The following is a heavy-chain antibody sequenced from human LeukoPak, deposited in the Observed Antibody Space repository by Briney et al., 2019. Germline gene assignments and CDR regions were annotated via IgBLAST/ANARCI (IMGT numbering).Heavy chain of an antibody. V-gene: IGHV3-30*03. CDR3: ARDPDLRYCSGGSCYSFDY. D-gene: IGHD2-15*01. Sequence: PGRSLRLSCAASGFTFSSYGMHWVRQAPGKGLEWVAVISYDGSNKYYADSVKGRFTISRDNSKNTLYLQMNSLRAEDTAVYYCARDPDLRYCSGGSCYSFDYWGQGTLVTVSS. CDR2: ISYDGSNK. J-gene: IGHJ4*02. CDR1: GFTFSSYG.